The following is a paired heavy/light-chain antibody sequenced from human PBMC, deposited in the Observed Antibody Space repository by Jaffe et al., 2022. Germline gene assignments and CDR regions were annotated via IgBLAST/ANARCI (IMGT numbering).Heavy chain of an antibody. V-gene: IGHV4-38-2*01. CDR2: IYHSGST. CDR3: ARLEVYYDSSGYYPDYFDY. Sequence: QVQLQESGPGLVKPSETLSLTCAVSGYSISSGYYWGWIRQPPGKGLEWIGSIYHSGSTYYNPSLKSRVTISVDTSKNQFSLKLSSVTAADTAVYYCARLEVYYDSSGYYPDYFDYWGQGTLVTVSS. D-gene: IGHD3-22*01. CDR1: GYSISSGYY. J-gene: IGHJ4*02.
Light chain of an antibody. CDR3: QQSYSTSRFT. V-gene: IGKV1-39*01. Sequence: DIQMTQSPSSLSASVGDRVTITCRASQSISSYLNWYQQKPGKAPKLLIYAASSLQSGVPSRFSGSGSGTDFTLTISSLQPEDFATYYCQQSYSTSRFTFGPGTKVDIK. CDR2: AAS. J-gene: IGKJ3*01. CDR1: QSISSY.